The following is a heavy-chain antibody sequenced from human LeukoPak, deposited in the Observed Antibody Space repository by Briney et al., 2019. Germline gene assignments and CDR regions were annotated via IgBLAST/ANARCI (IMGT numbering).Heavy chain of an antibody. J-gene: IGHJ3*02. V-gene: IGHV4-4*07. Sequence: SETLSLTCTVSGGSINNYYWSWIRQPAGKGLEWIGRIYTRGSTNYNPSLKSRVTMSVDTSKNQFSLKLSPVTAADTAVYYCARGRYCSADICSGGDAFDIWGQGTMVSVSS. CDR3: ARGRYCSADICSGGDAFDI. CDR1: GGSINNYY. CDR2: IYTRGST. D-gene: IGHD2-15*01.